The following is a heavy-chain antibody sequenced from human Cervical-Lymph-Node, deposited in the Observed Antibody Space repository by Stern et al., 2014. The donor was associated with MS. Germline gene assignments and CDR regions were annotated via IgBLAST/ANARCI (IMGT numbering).Heavy chain of an antibody. CDR3: ARVIAVAGARLQNWFDL. V-gene: IGHV7-4-1*02. CDR2: INTNTGNP. D-gene: IGHD6-19*01. Sequence: VQLVESGSELKKPGASVKVSCKASGYTFTSYAMNWVRQAPGQGLEWMGWINTNTGNPTYAQGFTGRFVFSLDTSVSTAYLQISSLKAEDTAVYYCARVIAVAGARLQNWFDLWGQGTLVTVSS. J-gene: IGHJ5*02. CDR1: GYTFTSYA.